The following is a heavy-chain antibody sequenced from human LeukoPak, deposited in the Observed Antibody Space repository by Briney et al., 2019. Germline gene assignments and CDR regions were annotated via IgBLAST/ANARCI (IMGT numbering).Heavy chain of an antibody. CDR2: IYTSGST. J-gene: IGHJ4*02. D-gene: IGHD5-12*01. V-gene: IGHV4-61*02. CDR3: ARTEGVATPFDY. CDR1: GGSISSGSYY. Sequence: PSETLSLTCTVSGGSISSGSYYWSWIRQPAGKGLEWIGRIYTSGSTNYNPSLKSRVTISVDTSKNQFSLKLSSVTAADTAVYYCARTEGVATPFDYWGQGTLVTVSS.